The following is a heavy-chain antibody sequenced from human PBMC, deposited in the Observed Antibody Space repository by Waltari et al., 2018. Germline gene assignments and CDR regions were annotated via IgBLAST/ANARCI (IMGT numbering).Heavy chain of an antibody. CDR1: NCSLNHHY. CDR3: AREGSLYSSTGGWIGP. Sequence: QVHMQESGPGLVKPSETLSLTCTVSNCSLNHHYLSWIRQHPVKRIEWIGWITQITGDTNYNPSLESRVIISSDISKNQFSLKLTSVTAADTAIYYCAREGSLYSSTGGWIGPWGQGMLVTVSS. CDR2: ITQITGDT. V-gene: IGHV4-59*11. D-gene: IGHD2-2*01. J-gene: IGHJ5*01.